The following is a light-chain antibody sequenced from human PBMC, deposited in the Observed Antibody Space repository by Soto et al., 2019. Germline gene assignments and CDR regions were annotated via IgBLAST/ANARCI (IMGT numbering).Light chain of an antibody. V-gene: IGLV2-23*02. CDR3: CSDAGRGVYV. CDR2: EVT. Sequence: QSALTQPASVSGSPGQSITISCTGTSRVVGRYNFVSWYQQYPGKVPRVTIYEVTKRPSGIPNRLSGSKSGNTAFLTISGLQAEDEADYCCCSDAGRGVYVFGTGTKVTVL. J-gene: IGLJ1*01. CDR1: SRVVGRYNF.